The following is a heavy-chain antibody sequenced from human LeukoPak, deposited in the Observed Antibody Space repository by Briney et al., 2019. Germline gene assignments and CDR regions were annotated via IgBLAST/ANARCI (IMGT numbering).Heavy chain of an antibody. J-gene: IGHJ4*02. CDR2: FIPVFGPA. V-gene: IGHV1-69*06. D-gene: IGHD3-22*01. CDR3: VRDYDISGPQKNFFDY. CDR1: GGTFSNYA. Sequence: SVKVSCKASGGTFSNYAVSWVRQAPGQGLEWMGGFIPVFGPANYAQKFQGRVTITADKSTGTAYMELSSLRSEDTAVYYCVRDYDISGPQKNFFDYWGQGTLVTVSS.